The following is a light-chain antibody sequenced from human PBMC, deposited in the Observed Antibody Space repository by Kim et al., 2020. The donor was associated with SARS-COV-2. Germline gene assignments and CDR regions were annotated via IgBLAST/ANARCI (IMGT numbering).Light chain of an antibody. Sequence: PGKTARVSCGARSIGSKGVPWYQQGSGQAPVLVLYYDSDRPSGIPERFSGSNSGNTATLTISRVEAGDEADYYCQVWDSSSDHRVVFGGGTQLTVL. J-gene: IGLJ2*01. CDR2: YDS. CDR3: QVWDSSSDHRVV. CDR1: SIGSKG. V-gene: IGLV3-21*04.